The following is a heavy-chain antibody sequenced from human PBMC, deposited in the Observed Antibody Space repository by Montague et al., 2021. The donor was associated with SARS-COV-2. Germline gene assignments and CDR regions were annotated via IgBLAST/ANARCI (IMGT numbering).Heavy chain of an antibody. CDR2: VNYGGST. CDR3: ARAGTTGIDWFDP. CDR1: SGSISSHY. V-gene: IGHV4-59*11. Sequence: SETLSLTCTVSSGSISSHYWSWIRQPPGKGLEWIGYVNYGGSTNYNPSLRSRVSISLDTSKNQFSLRLNSVTAADTAVYHCARAGTTGIDWFDPWGQGTLVIVSS. J-gene: IGHJ5*02. D-gene: IGHD4-11*01.